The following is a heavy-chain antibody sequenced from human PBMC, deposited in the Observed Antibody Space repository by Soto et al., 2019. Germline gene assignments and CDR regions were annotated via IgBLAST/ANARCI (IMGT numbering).Heavy chain of an antibody. CDR3: ARESMKQWLTPLGYFDY. Sequence: QVQLQESGPGLVKPSGTLSLTCAVSSGSISSSNWWSWVRQPPGKGLEWIGEIYHSGSTNYNPSLKSRVTISVDKSKNQFSLKLSSVTAADTAVYYCARESMKQWLTPLGYFDYWGQGTLVTVSS. D-gene: IGHD6-19*01. J-gene: IGHJ4*02. CDR1: SGSISSSNW. CDR2: IYHSGST. V-gene: IGHV4-4*02.